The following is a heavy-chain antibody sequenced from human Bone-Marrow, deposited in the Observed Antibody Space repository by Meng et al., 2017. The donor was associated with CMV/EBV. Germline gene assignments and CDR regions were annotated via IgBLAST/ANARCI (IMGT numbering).Heavy chain of an antibody. CDR2: INHSGST. CDR1: GGSFSGYY. CDR3: CGRSRQLARVRPFDY. V-gene: IGHV4-34*01. D-gene: IGHD6-6*01. J-gene: IGHJ4*02. Sequence: QVQLQQGGAVLLKPSETLSLTFAVYGGSFSGYYWSWIRQPPGKGLEWIGEINHSGSTNYNPSLKSRVTISVDTSKNQFSLKLSSVTAADTAVYYCCGRSRQLARVRPFDYWGQGTLVTVSS.